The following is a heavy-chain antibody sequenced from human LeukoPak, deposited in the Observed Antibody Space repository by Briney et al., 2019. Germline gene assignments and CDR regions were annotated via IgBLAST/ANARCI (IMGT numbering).Heavy chain of an antibody. Sequence: ASVKVSCKASGYTFTSYYMHWVRQASGQGLEWMGWINPNSGGTNYAQKFQGRVTMTRDTSISTAYMELSRLRSDDTAVYYCARGGTPAHYYYYMDVWGKGTTVTVSS. V-gene: IGHV1-2*02. J-gene: IGHJ6*03. D-gene: IGHD1-14*01. CDR3: ARGGTPAHYYYYMDV. CDR1: GYTFTSYY. CDR2: INPNSGGT.